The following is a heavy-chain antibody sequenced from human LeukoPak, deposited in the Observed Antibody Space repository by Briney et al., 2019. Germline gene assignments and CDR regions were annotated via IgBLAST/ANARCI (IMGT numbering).Heavy chain of an antibody. CDR1: GGSISGYY. Sequence: SETLSLTCTVSGGSISGYYWSWIRQPPGKGLEWVGYISYSGSTNYNPSLKSRVTISVDTSKNQFSLKLSSVTTADTAIYYCARDGRAGSLFAYWGQGTLVTVSS. D-gene: IGHD6-19*01. V-gene: IGHV4-59*01. CDR3: ARDGRAGSLFAY. CDR2: ISYSGST. J-gene: IGHJ4*02.